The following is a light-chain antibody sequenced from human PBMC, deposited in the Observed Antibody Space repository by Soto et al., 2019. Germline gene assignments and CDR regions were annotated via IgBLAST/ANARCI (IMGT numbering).Light chain of an antibody. V-gene: IGLV1-47*01. Sequence: QSVLTQPPSASGTPGQRVTISCSGSSSNIGSNYVYWYQQLPGTAPKLLIYRNNQRPSGVPDRFSGSKSGTSASLAISGLRYEDEADYYCAAWDDRLSGWVFGGGTKVTVL. CDR2: RNN. J-gene: IGLJ3*02. CDR1: SSNIGSNY. CDR3: AAWDDRLSGWV.